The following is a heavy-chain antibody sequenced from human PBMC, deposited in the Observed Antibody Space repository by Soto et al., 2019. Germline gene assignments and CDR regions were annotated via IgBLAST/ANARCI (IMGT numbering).Heavy chain of an antibody. Sequence: ASVKVSCKASGYTFTGYYMHWVRQAPGQGLEWMGWINPNSGGTNYAQKFQGRVTMTTDTSTSTAYMELRSLRPDDTAVYYCVRDLDGSGSYYTDYWGPGTLVTVSS. D-gene: IGHD3-10*01. CDR3: VRDLDGSGSYYTDY. J-gene: IGHJ4*02. CDR2: INPNSGGT. V-gene: IGHV1-2*02. CDR1: GYTFTGYY.